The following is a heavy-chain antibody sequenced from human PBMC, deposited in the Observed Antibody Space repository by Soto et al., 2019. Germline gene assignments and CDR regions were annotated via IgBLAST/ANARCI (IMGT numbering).Heavy chain of an antibody. CDR1: GGSISSYY. V-gene: IGHV4-59*01. D-gene: IGHD3-22*01. CDR3: ARVSKFYYDRSGYPPYFDY. Sequence: SETLSLTCTVSGGSISSYYWSWIRQPPGKGLEWIGYIYYSGSTNYNPSLKSRVTISVDTSKNQFSLKLSSVTAADTAVYYCARVSKFYYDRSGYPPYFDYWGQGTLVTVSS. CDR2: IYYSGST. J-gene: IGHJ4*02.